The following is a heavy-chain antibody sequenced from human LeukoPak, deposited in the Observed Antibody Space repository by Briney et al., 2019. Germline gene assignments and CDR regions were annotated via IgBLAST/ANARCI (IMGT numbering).Heavy chain of an antibody. CDR2: INHSGST. CDR3: ARGLGRNITMVRGVTPYYYYYGMDV. J-gene: IGHJ6*02. D-gene: IGHD3-10*01. CDR1: GGSFSGYY. Sequence: SETLSLTCAVYGGSFSGYYWSWIRQPPGKGLEWIGEINHSGSTNYNPSLKSRVTISVDTSKNQFSLKLSSVTAADTAVYYCARGLGRNITMVRGVTPYYYYYGMDVWGQGTTVTVSS. V-gene: IGHV4-34*01.